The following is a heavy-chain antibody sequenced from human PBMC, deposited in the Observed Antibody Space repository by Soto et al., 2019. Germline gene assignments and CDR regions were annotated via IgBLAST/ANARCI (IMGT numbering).Heavy chain of an antibody. CDR1: GYTFTSYA. CDR3: ARDMPPWDTNWFTP. D-gene: IGHD5-18*01. CDR2: INAGNGNT. Sequence: ASVKVSCKASGYTFTSYAMHWVRQAPGQRLEWMGWINAGNGNTKYSQKFQGRVTITRDTSASTACMELSSLRSEDTAVYYCARDMPPWDTNWFTPWGRGPLVTFSS. J-gene: IGHJ5*02. V-gene: IGHV1-3*01.